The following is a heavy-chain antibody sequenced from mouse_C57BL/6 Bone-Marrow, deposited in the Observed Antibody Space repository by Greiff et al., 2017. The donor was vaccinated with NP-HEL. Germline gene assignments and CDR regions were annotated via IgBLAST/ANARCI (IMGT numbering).Heavy chain of an antibody. Sequence: EVQLVESGTVLARPGASVKMSCKTSGYTFTSYWMHWVKQRPGQGLEWIGAIYPGNSDTSYNQKFTGKAKLTAVTSASTAYMELSSLTNEDSAVYYCTRSGDWGWFAYWGQGTLVTVSA. V-gene: IGHV1-5*01. CDR2: IYPGNSDT. CDR1: GYTFTSYW. J-gene: IGHJ3*01. CDR3: TRSGDWGWFAY. D-gene: IGHD4-1*01.